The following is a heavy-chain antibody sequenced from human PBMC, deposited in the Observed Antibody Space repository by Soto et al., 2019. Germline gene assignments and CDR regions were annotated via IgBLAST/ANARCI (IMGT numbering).Heavy chain of an antibody. V-gene: IGHV1-58*02. J-gene: IGHJ4*02. D-gene: IGHD4-17*01. Sequence: QMQLVQSGPEVKKPGTSVKVSCKASGFTFTSSAMQWVRQARGQRLEWIAWIVVGSANTNYAQKFQERVSITRDMSTSTAYMELSSVRSEDTAVYYFAAEYYGDYPFEYWGRGTLVTVSA. CDR3: AAEYYGDYPFEY. CDR2: IVVGSANT. CDR1: GFTFTSSA.